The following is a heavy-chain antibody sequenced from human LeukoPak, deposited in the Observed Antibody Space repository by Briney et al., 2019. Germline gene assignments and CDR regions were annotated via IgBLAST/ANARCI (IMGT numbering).Heavy chain of an antibody. CDR1: GFTFNSYA. Sequence: GGSLRLSCAASGFTFNSYAMSWVRQAPGKGLEWVSTISGSGVSTYYADSVKGRFTISRDNSRNTLYLQMNSLRAEDTAVYSCAKDLPGFFDYWGQGTLVTVFS. V-gene: IGHV3-23*01. CDR3: AKDLPGFFDY. CDR2: ISGSGVST. J-gene: IGHJ4*02.